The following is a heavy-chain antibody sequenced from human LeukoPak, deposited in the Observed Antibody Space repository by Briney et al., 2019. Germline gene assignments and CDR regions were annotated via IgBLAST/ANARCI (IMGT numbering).Heavy chain of an antibody. J-gene: IGHJ5*02. CDR2: IYYSGST. D-gene: IGHD3-16*01. CDR3: ARGGNPVRQNWFDP. Sequence: SETLSLTCTVSGGSISSYYWSWIRQPPGKGLEWIGYIYYSGSTNYNPSRKIRLTISVDTSKNQFSLKLSSVTAADTAVYYCARGGNPVRQNWFDPWGQGTLVSVSS. V-gene: IGHV4-59*08. CDR1: GGSISSYY.